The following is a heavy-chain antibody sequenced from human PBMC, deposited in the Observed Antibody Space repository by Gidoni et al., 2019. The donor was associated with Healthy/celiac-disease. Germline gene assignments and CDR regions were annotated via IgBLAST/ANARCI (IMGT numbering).Heavy chain of an antibody. J-gene: IGHJ5*02. CDR1: GGSISSGSYY. CDR2: IYTSGST. CDR3: ARTRDYWFDP. D-gene: IGHD2-2*01. V-gene: IGHV4-61*02. Sequence: QVQLQESGPGLVKPSQTLSLTCTVSGGSISSGSYYWSWIRQPAGKGLEWIGRIYTSGSTNYNPSLKSRVTISVDTSKNQFSLKLSSVTAADTAVYYCARTRDYWFDPWGQGTLVTVSS.